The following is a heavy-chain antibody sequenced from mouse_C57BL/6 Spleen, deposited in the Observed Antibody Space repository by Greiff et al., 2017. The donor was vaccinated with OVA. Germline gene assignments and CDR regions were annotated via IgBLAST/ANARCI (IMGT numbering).Heavy chain of an antibody. CDR3: ARADIYDGYYWFAY. V-gene: IGHV3-6*01. Sequence: EVQLQESGPGLVKPSQSLSLTCSVTGYSITSGYYWNWIRQFPGNKLEWMGYISYDGSNNYNPSLKNRISITRDTSKNQLFLTLNSVTTEDTATYYCARADIYDGYYWFAYWGQGTLVTVSA. CDR2: ISYDGSN. D-gene: IGHD2-3*01. CDR1: GYSITSGYY. J-gene: IGHJ3*01.